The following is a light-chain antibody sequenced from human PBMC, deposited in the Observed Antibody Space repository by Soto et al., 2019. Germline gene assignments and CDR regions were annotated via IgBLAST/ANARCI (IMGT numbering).Light chain of an antibody. CDR1: QSIGRW. CDR3: QHRHRYSPET. Sequence: DIQMTQSPSTLSASVGDRVTITCRASQSIGRWLAWYQQKPGKAPKLLIYDASSLASGVPSRFSGSGSGTAFTLAITRLQTDDFATYCCQHRHRYSPETFGPRTKVPIK. V-gene: IGKV1-5*01. J-gene: IGKJ3*01. CDR2: DAS.